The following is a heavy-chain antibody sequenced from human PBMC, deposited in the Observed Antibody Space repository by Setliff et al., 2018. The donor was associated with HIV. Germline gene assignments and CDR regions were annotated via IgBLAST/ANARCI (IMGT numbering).Heavy chain of an antibody. Sequence: ETLSLTCAVYGGSFSGYYWSWIRQPPGKGLEWIGEINHSGSTNYNPSLKSRVTISVDTSKNQFSLKLNSVTAADTAVYCARLTRITTAGHWGQGTLVTVSS. CDR3: ARLTRITTAGH. V-gene: IGHV4-34*01. CDR2: INHSGST. D-gene: IGHD6-13*01. J-gene: IGHJ4*02. CDR1: GGSFSGYY.